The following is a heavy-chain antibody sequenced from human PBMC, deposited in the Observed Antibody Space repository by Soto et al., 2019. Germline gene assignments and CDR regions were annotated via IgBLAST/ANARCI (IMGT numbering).Heavy chain of an antibody. CDR1: GYTFTSYA. Sequence: QVQLVQSGAEVKKPGASVKVSCKASGYTFTSYAMPWVRQAPGQRLEWMGWINAGNGNTKYSQKFQGRVTITRDTSASTADMELSSLRSEDTAVYYCEREGSSSSCDYWGQGTLVAVSS. CDR3: EREGSSSSCDY. CDR2: INAGNGNT. D-gene: IGHD6-6*01. V-gene: IGHV1-3*01. J-gene: IGHJ4*02.